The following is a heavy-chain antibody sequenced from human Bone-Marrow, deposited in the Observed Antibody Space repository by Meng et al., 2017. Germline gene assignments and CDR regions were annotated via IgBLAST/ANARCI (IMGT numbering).Heavy chain of an antibody. CDR1: GYTFTSYG. J-gene: IGHJ6*02. D-gene: IGHD3-16*02. CDR3: ASNWLSEGLYYYYGMDV. Sequence: GESLKISCKASGYTFTSYGISWVRQAPGQGLEWMGWISAYNGNTNYAQKLQGRVTMTTDTSTSTAYMELRSLRSDDTAVYYCASNWLSEGLYYYYGMDVWGQGTTVTVSS. CDR2: ISAYNGNT. V-gene: IGHV1-18*01.